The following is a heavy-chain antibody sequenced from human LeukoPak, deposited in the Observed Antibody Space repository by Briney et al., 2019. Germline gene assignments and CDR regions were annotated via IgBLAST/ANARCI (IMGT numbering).Heavy chain of an antibody. D-gene: IGHD2-15*01. Sequence: GGSLRLSCAASGFTFSSYSMNWVRRAPGKGLEWVSSISSSSSYIYYADSVKGRFTISRDNAKNSLYLQMNSLRAEDTAVYYCARSSNVGHCSGGSCFDAFDIWGQGTMVTVSS. CDR3: ARSSNVGHCSGGSCFDAFDI. CDR2: ISSSSSYI. J-gene: IGHJ3*02. V-gene: IGHV3-21*01. CDR1: GFTFSSYS.